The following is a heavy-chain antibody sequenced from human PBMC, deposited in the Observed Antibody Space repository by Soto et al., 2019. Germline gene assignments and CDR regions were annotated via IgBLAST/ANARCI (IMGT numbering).Heavy chain of an antibody. D-gene: IGHD5-18*01. J-gene: IGHJ5*02. CDR3: AREGGYSYGYLENWFDP. V-gene: IGHV1-18*01. CDR2: ISAYNGNT. Sequence: ASVKVSFKASGYTFTSYGISWLRQAPGQGLEWMGWISAYNGNTNYAQKLQGRVTMTTDTSTSTAYMELRSLRSDDTAVYYCAREGGYSYGYLENWFDPWGQGTLVTVPQ. CDR1: GYTFTSYG.